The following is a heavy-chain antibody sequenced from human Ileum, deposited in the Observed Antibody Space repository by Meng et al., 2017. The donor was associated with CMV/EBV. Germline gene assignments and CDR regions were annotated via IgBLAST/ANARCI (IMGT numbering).Heavy chain of an antibody. CDR3: VRGGSSSGWYSWFDP. CDR1: GFTFSSYW. Sequence: GGSLRLSCVASGFTFSSYWMHWVRQAPGKGLVWVSRINSDGSSTSDADSVKGRFTISRDNAKNTLYLQMNSLRAEDTAVYYCVRGGSSSGWYSWFDPWGQGTLVTVSS. D-gene: IGHD6-19*01. V-gene: IGHV3-74*01. CDR2: INSDGSST. J-gene: IGHJ5*02.